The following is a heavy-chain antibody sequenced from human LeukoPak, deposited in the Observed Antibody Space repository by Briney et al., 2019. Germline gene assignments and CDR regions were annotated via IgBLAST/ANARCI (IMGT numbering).Heavy chain of an antibody. CDR3: ARDKYMSGHIGSLFDP. CDR1: GFTFSNYN. V-gene: IGHV3-21*01. CDR2: ISSSSSYI. Sequence: GGSLRLSCAASGFTFSNYNMNWVRQAPGKGLEWVSSISSSSSYIYYADSVKGRFTISRGNAKSSLSLQMNSLRDEDTAVYYCARDKYMSGHIGSLFDPWGQGTLVTVSS. J-gene: IGHJ5*02. D-gene: IGHD5-12*01.